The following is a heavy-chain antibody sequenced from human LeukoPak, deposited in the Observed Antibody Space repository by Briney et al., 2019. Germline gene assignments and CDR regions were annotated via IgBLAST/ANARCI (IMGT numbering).Heavy chain of an antibody. CDR3: ARHELAAGYFDY. V-gene: IGHV4-61*02. CDR2: IYTSGST. CDR1: GGSISSGSYY. D-gene: IGHD6-13*01. J-gene: IGHJ4*02. Sequence: SETLSLTCTVSGGSISSGSYYWSWIRQPAGKGLEWIGRIYTSGSTNYNPSLKSRVTISVDTSKNQFSLKLSSVTAADTAVYYCARHELAAGYFDYWGQGTLVTVSS.